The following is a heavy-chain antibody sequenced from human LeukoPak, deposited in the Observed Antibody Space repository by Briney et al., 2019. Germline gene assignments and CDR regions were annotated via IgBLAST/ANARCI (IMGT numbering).Heavy chain of an antibody. CDR1: GGSISSYY. CDR3: ARTPVSDYYYYGMDV. J-gene: IGHJ6*02. D-gene: IGHD4-11*01. Sequence: SETLSLTCPVSGGSISSYYWSWIRQPPGKGLEWIGYIYYSGSTNSDPSLKSRFTISVDTSKNQFPLKLSSVTAADTAVDYCARTPVSDYYYYGMDVWGQGPTVTVSS. V-gene: IGHV4-59*01. CDR2: IYYSGST.